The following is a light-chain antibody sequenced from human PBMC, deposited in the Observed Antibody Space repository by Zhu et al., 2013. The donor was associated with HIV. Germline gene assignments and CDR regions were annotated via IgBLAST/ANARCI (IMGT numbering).Light chain of an antibody. CDR1: QSVLYSSNNKNY. CDR2: WAS. Sequence: DIVMTQSPDSLAVSLGERATINCKSSQSVLYSSNNKNYLAWYQQKPGQPPKLLIYWASTRESGVPDRFSGSGSGTDFTLTISSLQAEDVAVYYCQQYYSTPCSFGQGTKAGDQT. J-gene: IGKJ2*04. CDR3: QQYYSTPCS. V-gene: IGKV4-1*01.